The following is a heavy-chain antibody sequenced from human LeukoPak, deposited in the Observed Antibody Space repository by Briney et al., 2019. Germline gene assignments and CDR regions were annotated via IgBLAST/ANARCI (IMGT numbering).Heavy chain of an antibody. CDR3: ARVSLSIAARRGFDY. V-gene: IGHV1-46*01. D-gene: IGHD6-6*01. CDR1: GGTFSSYA. CDR2: INPGGGST. J-gene: IGHJ4*02. Sequence: GSAVKVSCKSSGGTFSSYAISWVRQAPGQGLEWMGIINPGGGSTSYAQKFQGRVTMTRDMSTSTVYMELSSLRSEDTAVYYCARVSLSIAARRGFDYWGQGTLVTVSS.